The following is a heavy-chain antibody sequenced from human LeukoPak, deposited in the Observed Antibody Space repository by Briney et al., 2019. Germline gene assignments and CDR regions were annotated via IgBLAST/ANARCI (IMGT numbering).Heavy chain of an antibody. V-gene: IGHV4-34*01. CDR3: AREAGGWYVGDYYYYYGMDV. Sequence: SETLSLTCAVYGGSFSGYYWSWIRQPPGKGLEWIGEINHSGSTNYNPPLKSRVTISVDTSKNQFSLKLSSVTAADTAVYYCAREAGGWYVGDYYYYYGMDVWGQGTTVTVSS. CDR2: INHSGST. CDR1: GGSFSGYY. J-gene: IGHJ6*02. D-gene: IGHD6-19*01.